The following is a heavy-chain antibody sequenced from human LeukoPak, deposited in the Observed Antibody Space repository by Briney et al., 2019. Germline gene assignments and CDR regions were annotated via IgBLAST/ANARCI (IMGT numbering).Heavy chain of an antibody. Sequence: SETLSLICTVSGGSISSYYWSWIRQPPGKGLEWIGYIYYSGSTNYNPSLKSRVTISVDTSKNQFSLKLSSVTAADAAVYYCARRGSSGWYYFDYWGQGTLVTVSS. CDR2: IYYSGST. CDR1: GGSISSYY. CDR3: ARRGSSGWYYFDY. J-gene: IGHJ4*02. V-gene: IGHV4-59*08. D-gene: IGHD6-19*01.